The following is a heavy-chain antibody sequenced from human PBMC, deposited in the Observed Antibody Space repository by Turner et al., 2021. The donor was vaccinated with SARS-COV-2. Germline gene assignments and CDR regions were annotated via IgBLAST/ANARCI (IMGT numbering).Heavy chain of an antibody. Sequence: EVQLLESGGGWIQPGGSLRLSCAASGFTFSSYWMHWVRQAPGKGLVWVSRINSDGSSTSYADSVKGRFTISRDNAKNTLYLQMNSLRAEDTAVYYCARGSSSGWYKAVDYWGQGTLVTVSS. V-gene: IGHV3-74*02. J-gene: IGHJ4*02. CDR2: INSDGSST. CDR1: GFTFSSYW. D-gene: IGHD6-19*01. CDR3: ARGSSSGWYKAVDY.